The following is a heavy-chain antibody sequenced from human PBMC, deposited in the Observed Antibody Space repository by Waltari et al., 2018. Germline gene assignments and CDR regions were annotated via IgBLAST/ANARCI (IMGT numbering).Heavy chain of an antibody. CDR2: ISSSSSTI. J-gene: IGHJ4*02. CDR1: GFTFSSYG. CDR3: ASGSYSYGLGY. Sequence: EVQLVESGGGLVQPGGSLRLSCAASGFTFSSYGMNWVRPAPGKGVDWVSYISSSSSTIDYAASGKGRFTISRDNAKRSLYLQMNSLRAEDTAVYYCASGSYSYGLGYWGQGTLVTVSS. D-gene: IGHD5-18*01. V-gene: IGHV3-48*01.